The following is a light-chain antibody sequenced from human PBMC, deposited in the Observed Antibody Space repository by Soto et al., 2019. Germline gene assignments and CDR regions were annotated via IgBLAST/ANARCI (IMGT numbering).Light chain of an antibody. V-gene: IGKV3-11*01. Sequence: EIVLTQSPPTLPLSPWGRATLCCMASQSVSSYLAWYQQKPGQAPRLLIYDASNRATGIPARFSGSGSGTDFTLTISSLEPEDFAVYYCQQRSNWLTFGGGTKVDIK. CDR2: DAS. J-gene: IGKJ4*01. CDR1: QSVSSY. CDR3: QQRSNWLT.